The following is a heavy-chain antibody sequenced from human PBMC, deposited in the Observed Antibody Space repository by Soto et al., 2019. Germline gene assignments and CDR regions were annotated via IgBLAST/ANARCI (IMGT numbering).Heavy chain of an antibody. J-gene: IGHJ6*02. Sequence: SVKVSCKASGGTFSSYAISWVRQAPGQGLEWMGGIIPIFGTANYAQKFQGRVTITADESTSTAYMELSSLRSEDTAVYYCARAGITIFGVVTHYYYGMDVWGQGTTVTV. CDR3: ARAGITIFGVVTHYYYGMDV. CDR1: GGTFSSYA. CDR2: IIPIFGTA. D-gene: IGHD3-3*01. V-gene: IGHV1-69*13.